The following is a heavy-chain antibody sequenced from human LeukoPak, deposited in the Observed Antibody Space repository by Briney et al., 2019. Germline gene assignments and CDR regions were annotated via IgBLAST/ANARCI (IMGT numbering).Heavy chain of an antibody. CDR1: GFTFSNYS. CDR3: ARGKTSQNIVTRKTYNWFDP. J-gene: IGHJ5*02. Sequence: AGGSLRLSCAASGFTFSNYSMNWVRQAPGKGLEWVSSISSSSDYIYYADSVKGRFTISRDNAKNSLYLQMKSLRAEDTAVYYCARGKTSQNIVTRKTYNWFDPWGQGTLVTVSS. V-gene: IGHV3-21*01. D-gene: IGHD2/OR15-2a*01. CDR2: ISSSSDYI.